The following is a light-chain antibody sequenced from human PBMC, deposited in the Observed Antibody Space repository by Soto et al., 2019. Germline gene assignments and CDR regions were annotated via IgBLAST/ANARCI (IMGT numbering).Light chain of an antibody. V-gene: IGLV8-61*01. Sequence: QTVVTQEPSFSVSLGRTVTLTCGLTSGPVSTTYYPSWYQQTPGQAPRTLIYNTDKRSSGVPDRFSGSIVGNKAALTITGAQADDECDYYCALYMGGGVWVIGGGTKLTVL. CDR3: ALYMGGGVWV. CDR1: SGPVSTTYY. J-gene: IGLJ3*02. CDR2: NTD.